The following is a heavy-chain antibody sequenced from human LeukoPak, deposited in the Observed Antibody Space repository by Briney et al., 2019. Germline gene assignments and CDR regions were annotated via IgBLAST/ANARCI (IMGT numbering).Heavy chain of an antibody. Sequence: GASVKDSCKASGYTFISYVISWVRQAPGQGVEWMGWISAYNGNTNYAQKLQGRVTMTTDTSTSTAYMELRSLRSDDTAVYYCAIDYWEYCSGGSCGHAFDIWGQGTMVTVSS. D-gene: IGHD2-15*01. V-gene: IGHV1-18*01. J-gene: IGHJ3*02. CDR1: GYTFISYV. CDR3: AIDYWEYCSGGSCGHAFDI. CDR2: ISAYNGNT.